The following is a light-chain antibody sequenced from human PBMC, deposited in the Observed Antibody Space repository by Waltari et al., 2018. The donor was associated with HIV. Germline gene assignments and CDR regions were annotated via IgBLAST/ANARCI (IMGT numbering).Light chain of an antibody. CDR1: ALPKQY. Sequence: GDALPKQYAYWYQQKPGQAPVLVIYKDSERPSGIPERFSGSRSGTTVTLTIRGVEAEDEADYYCQSADSSGTWVFGGGTKLTVL. J-gene: IGLJ3*02. CDR2: KDS. CDR3: QSADSSGTWV. V-gene: IGLV3-25*03.